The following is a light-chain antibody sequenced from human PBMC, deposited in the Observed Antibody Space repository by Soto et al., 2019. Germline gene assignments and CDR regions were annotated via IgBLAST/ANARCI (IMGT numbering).Light chain of an antibody. CDR1: QDISSH. V-gene: IGKV1-9*01. J-gene: IGKJ4*01. CDR3: QQVKTYPLT. CDR2: AAS. Sequence: DIQLTQSPSFLTASVGDRVTITCRASQDISSHLAWYQQKPGKAPKLLIYAASTLQSGVPSGFGGSGSGTEFTLTITSLQPEDFATYYCQQVKTYPLTFGGGTKVEIK.